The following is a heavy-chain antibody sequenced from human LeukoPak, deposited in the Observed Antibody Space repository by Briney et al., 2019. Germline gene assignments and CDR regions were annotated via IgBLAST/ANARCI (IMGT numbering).Heavy chain of an antibody. CDR2: IYYSGST. V-gene: IGHV4-31*03. Sequence: SETLSLTCTVSGGSTSSGGYYWSWIRQHPGKGLEWIGYIYYSGSTYYNPSLKSRVTISVDTSKNQFSLKLSSVTAADTAVYYCARDRYYYDSSGYFAPQAFDIWGQGTMVTVSS. CDR1: GGSTSSGGYY. J-gene: IGHJ3*02. CDR3: ARDRYYYDSSGYFAPQAFDI. D-gene: IGHD3-22*01.